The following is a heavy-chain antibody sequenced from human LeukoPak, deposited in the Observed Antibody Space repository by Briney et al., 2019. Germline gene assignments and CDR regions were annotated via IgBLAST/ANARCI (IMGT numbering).Heavy chain of an antibody. CDR3: ASTYCSGGSCYEDDYYYYYMDV. CDR2: IYTSGST. CDR1: GGSISSYY. D-gene: IGHD2-15*01. V-gene: IGHV4-4*07. J-gene: IGHJ6*03. Sequence: SETLSLTCTVSGGSISSYYWSWIRQPAGKGLEWIGRIYTSGSTNYNPSLKSRVTISVDTSKNQFSLKLSSVTAADTAVYYCASTYCSGGSCYEDDYYYYYMDVWGKGTTVTVSS.